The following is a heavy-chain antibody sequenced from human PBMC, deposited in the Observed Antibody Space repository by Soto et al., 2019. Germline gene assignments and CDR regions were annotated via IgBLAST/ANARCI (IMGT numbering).Heavy chain of an antibody. CDR2: IYPGNSDT. CDR1: GYSFTSYW. CDR3: ASDSRGPYILTGYYDAFDI. D-gene: IGHD3-9*01. V-gene: IGHV5-51*01. J-gene: IGHJ3*02. Sequence: PGESLKISCKGSGYSFTSYWIGWVRQMPGKGLEWMEIIYPGNSDTRYSPSFQGQVTISADKSISTAYLQWSSLKASDTAMYYCASDSRGPYILTGYYDAFDIWGQGTMVTVSS.